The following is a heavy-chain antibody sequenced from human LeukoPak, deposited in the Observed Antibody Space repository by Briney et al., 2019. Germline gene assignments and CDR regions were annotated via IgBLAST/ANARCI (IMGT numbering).Heavy chain of an antibody. Sequence: PSETLSLTCSVSGGSISNYYWSWIRQPPGKGLEWIGYIYYSGSTNFNPSLKSRVTISVDTSKNQFSLRLSSVTAADTAVYYCARYSSGWTNWFDPWGQGTLVTVSS. CDR1: GGSISNYY. CDR2: IYYSGST. CDR3: ARYSSGWTNWFDP. V-gene: IGHV4-59*01. J-gene: IGHJ5*02. D-gene: IGHD6-19*01.